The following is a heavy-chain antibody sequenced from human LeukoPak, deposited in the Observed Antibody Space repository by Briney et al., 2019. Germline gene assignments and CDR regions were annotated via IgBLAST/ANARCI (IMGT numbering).Heavy chain of an antibody. J-gene: IGHJ3*02. D-gene: IGHD1-26*01. CDR1: GYTFTSYY. V-gene: IGHV1-46*03. CDR2: INPSGGNT. Sequence: ASVTVSCKASGYTFTSYYMHWVRQAPGQGLEWMGIINPSGGNTSYAQKFQGRVTMTRDTSTSTVYMELSSLRSEDTAVYYCARVYVGAFDIWGQGTMVTVSS. CDR3: ARVYVGAFDI.